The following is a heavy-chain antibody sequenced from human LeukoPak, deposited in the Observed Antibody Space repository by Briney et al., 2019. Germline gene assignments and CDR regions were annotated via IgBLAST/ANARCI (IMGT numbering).Heavy chain of an antibody. CDR2: TYYSGST. V-gene: IGHV4-59*01. CDR3: ARDVTSGMDV. Sequence: SETLSLTCTVSGGSISSYYWSWIRQPPGKGLEWIGYTYYSGSTNYNPSLKSRVTISVDTSKNQFSLKLSSVTAADTAVYYCARDVTSGMDVWGQGTMVTVSS. CDR1: GGSISSYY. D-gene: IGHD4-17*01. J-gene: IGHJ6*02.